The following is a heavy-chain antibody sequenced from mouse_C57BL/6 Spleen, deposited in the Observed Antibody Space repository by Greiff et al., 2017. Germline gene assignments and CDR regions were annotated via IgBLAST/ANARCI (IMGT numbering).Heavy chain of an antibody. CDR3: ARSGDYAMDY. J-gene: IGHJ4*01. CDR2: IHPNSGST. V-gene: IGHV1-64*01. D-gene: IGHD3-1*01. CDR1: GYTFTSYW. Sequence: VQLQQPGAELVKPGASVKLSCKASGYTFTSYWMHWVKQRPGQGLEWIGMIHPNSGSTNYNEKFKGKATLTVDKSSSTAYMQLSSLTSEDSAVYFCARSGDYAMDYWGQGTSVTVSS.